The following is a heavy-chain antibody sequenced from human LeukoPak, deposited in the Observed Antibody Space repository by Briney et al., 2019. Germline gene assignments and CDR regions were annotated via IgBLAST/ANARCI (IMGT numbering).Heavy chain of an antibody. Sequence: SETLSLTCTVSVGSISSYYWSWIRQPAGKGLEWIGRIYTSGSTNYNPSLKSRVTISVDKSKNQFSLKLSSVTAADTAVYCCARDANELRLEYNWFYPWGQGTLVTVSS. D-gene: IGHD2-15*01. V-gene: IGHV4-4*07. CDR1: VGSISSYY. CDR3: ARDANELRLEYNWFYP. J-gene: IGHJ5*02. CDR2: IYTSGST.